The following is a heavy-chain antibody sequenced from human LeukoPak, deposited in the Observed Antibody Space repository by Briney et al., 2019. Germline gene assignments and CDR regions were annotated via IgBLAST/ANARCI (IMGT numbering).Heavy chain of an antibody. V-gene: IGHV3-53*01. CDR2: IYSGGST. D-gene: IGHD1-14*01. J-gene: IGHJ4*02. CDR1: GFTVSSDY. Sequence: GGSLRLSCAAFGFTVSSDYMSWVRQAPGKGLEWVSVIYSGGSTYYADSVKGRFTISRDNSKNTLYLQMNSLRAEDTAVYYCARGVNPVDYWGQGTLVTVSS. CDR3: ARGVNPVDY.